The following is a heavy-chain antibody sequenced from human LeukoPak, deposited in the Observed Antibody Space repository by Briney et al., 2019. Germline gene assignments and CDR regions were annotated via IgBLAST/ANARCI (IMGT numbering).Heavy chain of an antibody. D-gene: IGHD3-10*01. CDR3: ARTMVRGVNHYFDY. Sequence: SVKVSCKASGGTFSSYAISWVRQAPGQGLEWMGGIIPIFGTANYAQKFQGRVTVTGDTSTSTVYMELSGLRSEDAAVYYCARTMVRGVNHYFDYWGQGTLVTVSS. J-gene: IGHJ4*02. V-gene: IGHV1-69*06. CDR1: GGTFSSYA. CDR2: IIPIFGTA.